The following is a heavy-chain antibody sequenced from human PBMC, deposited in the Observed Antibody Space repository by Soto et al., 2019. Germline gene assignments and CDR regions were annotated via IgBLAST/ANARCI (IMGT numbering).Heavy chain of an antibody. J-gene: IGHJ4*02. CDR3: AKGGRQWLVTSDFNY. CDR1: GFTFSTYN. D-gene: IGHD6-19*01. CDR2: IPSTSIPI. V-gene: IGHV3-48*01. Sequence: GGSLRLSCAASGFTFSTYNMVWVRQAPGKGLEWLSYIPSTSIPIYYANSVKGRFTISRDNAKNSLYLQMNSLRAEDTAVYYCAKGGRQWLVTSDFNYWGQGALVTVSS.